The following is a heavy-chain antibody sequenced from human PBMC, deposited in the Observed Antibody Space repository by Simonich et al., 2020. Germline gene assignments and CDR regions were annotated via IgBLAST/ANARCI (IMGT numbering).Heavy chain of an antibody. CDR2: INPNSGGT. V-gene: IGHV1-2*02. Sequence: QVQLVQSGAEVKKPGASVKVSCKASGYTFTGYYMHWARQAPGQELELIGWINPNSGGTNEAQKFQGRVTMTRDTSISTAYMGLSRLRSDDTAVYYCARVRFEAFDIWGQGTMVTVSS. CDR1: GYTFTGYY. CDR3: ARVRFEAFDI. J-gene: IGHJ3*02.